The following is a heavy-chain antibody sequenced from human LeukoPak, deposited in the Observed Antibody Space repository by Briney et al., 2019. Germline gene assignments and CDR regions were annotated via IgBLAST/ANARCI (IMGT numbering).Heavy chain of an antibody. CDR1: GGSISSSSYY. D-gene: IGHD3-10*01. CDR2: IYYSGST. CDR3: AGRKLLLWFGESARNWFDP. V-gene: IGHV4-39*07. Sequence: KPSETLSLTCTVSGGSISSSSYYWGWIRQPPGKGLEWIGSIYYSGSTYYNPSLKSRVTISVDTSKNQFSLKLSSVTAADTAVYYCAGRKLLLWFGESARNWFDPWGQGTLVTVSS. J-gene: IGHJ5*02.